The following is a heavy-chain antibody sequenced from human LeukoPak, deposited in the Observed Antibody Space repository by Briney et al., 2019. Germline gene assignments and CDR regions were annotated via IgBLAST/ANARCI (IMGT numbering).Heavy chain of an antibody. CDR3: ARVFHSWYFDL. CDR1: GGSFSGYY. V-gene: IGHV4-34*01. Sequence: SEALSLTCAVYGGSFSGYYWSWIRQPRGKGLEWIGEINHSGSTNYNPSLKSRVTISVDTSKNQFSLKLSSVTAADTAVYYCARVFHSWYFDLWGRGTLVTVSS. D-gene: IGHD1-26*01. J-gene: IGHJ2*01. CDR2: INHSGST.